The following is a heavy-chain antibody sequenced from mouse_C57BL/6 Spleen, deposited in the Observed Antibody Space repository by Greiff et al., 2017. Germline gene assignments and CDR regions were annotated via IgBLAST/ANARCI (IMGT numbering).Heavy chain of an antibody. J-gene: IGHJ2*01. CDR3: ARRGGSSPWDFDY. CDR2: IDPSDSET. V-gene: IGHV1-52*01. Sequence: QVQLQQPGAELVRPGSSVKLSCKASGYTFTSYWMHWVKQRPIQGLEWIGNIDPSDSETHYNQKFKDKATLTVDKSSSTAYMQLSRLTSEDSAVYYSARRGGSSPWDFDYWGQGTTLTVSS. D-gene: IGHD1-1*01. CDR1: GYTFTSYW.